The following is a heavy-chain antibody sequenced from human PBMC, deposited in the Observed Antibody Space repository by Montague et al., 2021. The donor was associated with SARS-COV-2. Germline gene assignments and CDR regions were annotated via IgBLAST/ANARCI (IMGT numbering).Heavy chain of an antibody. CDR3: ARGTGISSGWFDY. CDR1: GFTFSSYA. CDR2: ISYDGSNK. D-gene: IGHD6-19*01. J-gene: IGHJ4*02. Sequence: LRLSCAASGFTFSSYAMHWVRQAPGKGLEWVAVISYDGSNKYYGDSVKGRFTISRDNSKNTLYLQMNSLRAEDTAVYYCARGTGISSGWFDYWGQGTLVTVSS. V-gene: IGHV3-30-3*01.